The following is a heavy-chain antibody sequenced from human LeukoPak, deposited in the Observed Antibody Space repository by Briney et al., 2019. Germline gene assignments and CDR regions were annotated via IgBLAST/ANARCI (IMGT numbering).Heavy chain of an antibody. CDR1: GGSISSSSYY. J-gene: IGHJ4*02. CDR2: IYYSGST. D-gene: IGHD3-10*01. CDR3: ARARESMVRGVYHPFDY. Sequence: PSETLSLTCTVSGGSISSSSYYWGWIRQPPGKGLEWIGSIYYSGSTYYNPSLKSRVTISVDTSKNQFSLKLSSVTAADTAVYYCARARESMVRGVYHPFDYWGQGTLVTVSS. V-gene: IGHV4-39*07.